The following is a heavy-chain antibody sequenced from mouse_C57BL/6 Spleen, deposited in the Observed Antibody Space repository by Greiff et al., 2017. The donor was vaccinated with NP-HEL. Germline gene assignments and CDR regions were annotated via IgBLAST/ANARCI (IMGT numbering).Heavy chain of an antibody. CDR2: IYPGDGDT. CDR3: ARPKDYYGSSYLPFAY. Sequence: QVQLQQSGPELVKPGASVKISCKASGYAFSSSWMNWVKQRPGKGLEWIGRIYPGDGDTNYNGKFKGKATLTADKSSSTAYMQLSSLTSEDSAVYFCARPKDYYGSSYLPFAYWGQGTLVTVSA. V-gene: IGHV1-82*01. J-gene: IGHJ3*01. CDR1: GYAFSSSW. D-gene: IGHD1-1*01.